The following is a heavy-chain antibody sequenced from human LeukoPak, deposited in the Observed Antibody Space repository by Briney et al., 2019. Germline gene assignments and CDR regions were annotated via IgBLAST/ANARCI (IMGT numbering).Heavy chain of an antibody. CDR1: GGTFSSYA. V-gene: IGHV1-69*13. CDR3: ARTYDSSTGFDY. Sequence: SVKVSCKASGGTFSSYAISWVRQAPGQGLEWMGGIIPIFGTASYAQKFQGRVTITADESTSTAYMELSSLRSEDTAVYYCARTYDSSTGFDYWGQGTLVTVSS. CDR2: IIPIFGTA. D-gene: IGHD3-22*01. J-gene: IGHJ4*02.